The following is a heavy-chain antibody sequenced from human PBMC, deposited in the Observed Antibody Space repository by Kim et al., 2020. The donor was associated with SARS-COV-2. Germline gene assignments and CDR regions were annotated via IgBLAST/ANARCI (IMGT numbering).Heavy chain of an antibody. CDR3: ARGGRGSGSPIGY. V-gene: IGHV3-53*01. Sequence: YADSVKGRFTISRDNSKNTLYLQMNSLRAEDTAVYYCARGGRGSGSPIGYWGQGTLVTVSS. D-gene: IGHD3-22*01. J-gene: IGHJ4*02.